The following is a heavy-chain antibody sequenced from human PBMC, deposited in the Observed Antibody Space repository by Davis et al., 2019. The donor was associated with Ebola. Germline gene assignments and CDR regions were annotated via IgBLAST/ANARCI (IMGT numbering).Heavy chain of an antibody. CDR1: GFTFSGSA. CDR3: ARGRSSGWPYYFDY. CDR2: IRSKANSYAT. J-gene: IGHJ4*02. Sequence: GGSLRLSCAASGFTFSGSAMHWVRQASGKGLEWVGRIRSKANSYATAYAASVKGRFTISRHNSKNTLYLQMNSLRAEDTAVYYCARGRSSGWPYYFDYWGQGTLVTVSS. V-gene: IGHV3-73*01. D-gene: IGHD6-19*01.